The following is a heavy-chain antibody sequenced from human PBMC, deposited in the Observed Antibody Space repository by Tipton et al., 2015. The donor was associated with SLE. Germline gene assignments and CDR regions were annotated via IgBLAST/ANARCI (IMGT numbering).Heavy chain of an antibody. CDR1: GFTFSSYA. Sequence: GSLRLSCAASGFTFSSYAMSWVRQAPGKGLEWVGRTRNKANSYTTEYAASVKGRFTISRDDSKNSLYLQMNSLKTEDTAVYYCARDGGDYWGQGTLVTVSS. CDR3: ARDGGDY. D-gene: IGHD3-10*01. J-gene: IGHJ4*02. V-gene: IGHV3-72*01. CDR2: TRNKANSYTT.